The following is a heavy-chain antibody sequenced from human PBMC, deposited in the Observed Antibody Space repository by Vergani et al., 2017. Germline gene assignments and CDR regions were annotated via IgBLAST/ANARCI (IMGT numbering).Heavy chain of an antibody. J-gene: IGHJ5*02. Sequence: QVQLVQSGAEVKKPGASVKVSCKASGYTFTGYYMHWVRQAPGQGLEWMGWINPNSGGTNYAQKFQGRVTMTRDTSISTAYMELSRLRFDDTAVYYCAGGGVGRGVIITSVGWFDPWGQGTLVTVSS. CDR3: AGGGVGRGVIITSVGWFDP. V-gene: IGHV1-2*02. D-gene: IGHD3-10*01. CDR2: INPNSGGT. CDR1: GYTFTGYY.